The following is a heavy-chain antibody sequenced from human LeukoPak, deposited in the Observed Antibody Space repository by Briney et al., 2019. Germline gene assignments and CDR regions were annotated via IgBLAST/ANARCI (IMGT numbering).Heavy chain of an antibody. V-gene: IGHV3-7*01. J-gene: IGHJ4*02. Sequence: GGSLRLSCAASGFTFSSYWMSLVRQAPGKGLEWVANIKQDGSEKYYVDSVKGRFTIFRDNAKNSLYLQMNSLRAEDTAVYYCARDKIVGATNFDYWGQGTLVTVSS. CDR3: ARDKIVGATNFDY. CDR2: IKQDGSEK. D-gene: IGHD1-26*01. CDR1: GFTFSSYW.